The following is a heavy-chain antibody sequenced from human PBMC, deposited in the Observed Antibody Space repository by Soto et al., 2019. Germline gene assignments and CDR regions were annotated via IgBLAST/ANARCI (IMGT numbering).Heavy chain of an antibody. J-gene: IGHJ6*02. CDR3: ARGVYDYWSGYYAGSGLDV. CDR2: IYYSGNT. Sequence: QAPLRESGPGLVKPSETLSRTCTVSGDSMSPFYWNWIRQSPVKGLEWIGYIYYSGNTNYNPSLKSRVAISVDTSKNPFYLKLSAVTAADTAVYYCARGVYDYWSGYYAGSGLDVWGQGTTVIVSS. D-gene: IGHD3-3*01. CDR1: GDSMSPFY. V-gene: IGHV4-59*13.